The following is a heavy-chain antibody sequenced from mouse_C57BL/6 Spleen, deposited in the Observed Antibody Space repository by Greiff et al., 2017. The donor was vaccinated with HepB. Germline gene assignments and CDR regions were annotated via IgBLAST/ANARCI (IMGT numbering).Heavy chain of an antibody. CDR2: IYPGDGDT. D-gene: IGHD1-1*01. V-gene: IGHV1-80*01. CDR3: ARAPITTVGYFDV. CDR1: GYAFSSYW. Sequence: QVQLKESGAELVKPGASVKISCKASGYAFSSYWMNWVKQRPGKGLEWIGQIYPGDGDTNYNGKFKGKATLTADNSSSTAYMQLSSLTSEDSAVYFCARAPITTVGYFDVWGTGTTVTVSS. J-gene: IGHJ1*03.